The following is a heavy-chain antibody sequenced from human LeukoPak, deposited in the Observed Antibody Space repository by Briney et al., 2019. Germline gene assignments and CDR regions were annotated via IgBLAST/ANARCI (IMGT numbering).Heavy chain of an antibody. CDR3: TRRVPTAKWFDP. J-gene: IGHJ5*02. CDR1: GFTLSGSA. D-gene: IGHD2-2*01. CDR2: IRSKANNYAT. Sequence: GGSLRLSCAASGFTLSGSAMHWVRQASGKGLEWVGRIRSKANNYATAYAASVEGRFTISRDDSKNTAYLHMNSLSTEDTAVYYCTRRVPTAKWFDPWGQGTLVTVSS. V-gene: IGHV3-73*01.